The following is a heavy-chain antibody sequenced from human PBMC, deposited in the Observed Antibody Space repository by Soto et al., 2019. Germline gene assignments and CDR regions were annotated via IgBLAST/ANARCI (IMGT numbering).Heavy chain of an antibody. CDR3: ARDRRWGYGSGRYCDY. CDR1: GFTFSSYE. D-gene: IGHD3-10*01. Sequence: EVQLVQSGGGLVQPGGSLRLSCAASGFTFSSYEMNWVRQAPGKGLEWLSYISSVDSTIYYADSVKGRFTVSRDNAKNSLYLQMNSLRGEDTAVYFCARDRRWGYGSGRYCDYWGQGTLVTVSS. J-gene: IGHJ4*02. CDR2: ISSVDSTI. V-gene: IGHV3-48*03.